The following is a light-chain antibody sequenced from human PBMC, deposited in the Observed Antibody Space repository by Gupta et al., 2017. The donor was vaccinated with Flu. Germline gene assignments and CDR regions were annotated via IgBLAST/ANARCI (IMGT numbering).Light chain of an antibody. CDR1: SSNIGNNY. V-gene: IGLV1-51*02. CDR3: GAWDSRFNVYV. Sequence: QSVLTQPPSVSAAPGQEVTISCSGSSSNIGNNYVSWYQQLPGTAPKLLIYENDKRPSGIPDRFSGSKSGTSATLGITGLQAGDEADYHCGAWDSRFNVYVCGGGTKLTVL. CDR2: END. J-gene: IGLJ3*02.